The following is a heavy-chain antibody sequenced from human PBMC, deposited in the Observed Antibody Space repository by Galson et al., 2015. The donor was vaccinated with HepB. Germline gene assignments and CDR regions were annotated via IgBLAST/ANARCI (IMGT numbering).Heavy chain of an antibody. D-gene: IGHD2-15*01. Sequence: SLRLSCAASGFTFSSYGMHWVRQAPGKGLEWVAVIWYDGSDKYYADSAKGRFTISRDNLKNTLYLQMNSLRAEDTALYYCATEDCSGGLCLGHWGQGTLVTVSS. CDR2: IWYDGSDK. J-gene: IGHJ4*02. CDR1: GFTFSSYG. V-gene: IGHV3-33*08. CDR3: ATEDCSGGLCLGH.